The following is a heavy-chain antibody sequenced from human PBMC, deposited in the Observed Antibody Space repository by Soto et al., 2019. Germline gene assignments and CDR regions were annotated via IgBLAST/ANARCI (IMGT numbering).Heavy chain of an antibody. V-gene: IGHV4-30-4*01. CDR1: GDSIISINNY. CDR3: ARGRGYSYGLDP. CDR2: ISYSGTT. J-gene: IGHJ5*02. Sequence: SETLSLTCTVSGDSIISINNYWSWIRQPPGEGLEWIGFISYSGTTSYSPSLKSRVAISLDTSKNQFSLSLNFVTAADTAVYYCARGRGYSYGLDPWGQGSLVTVS. D-gene: IGHD5-18*01.